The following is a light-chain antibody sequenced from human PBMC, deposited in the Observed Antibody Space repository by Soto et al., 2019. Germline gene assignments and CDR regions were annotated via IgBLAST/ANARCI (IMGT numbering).Light chain of an antibody. CDR2: GAS. CDR1: QSVSSSY. CDR3: QQYGSSPPWT. V-gene: IGKV3-20*01. J-gene: IGKJ1*01. Sequence: TQSPGTLSLSPGERATLSCRASQSVSSSYLAWYQQKPGQAPRLLIYGASSRATGIPDRFSGSGSGTDFTLTISRLEPEDFAVYYCQQYGSSPPWTFGQGTKVDIK.